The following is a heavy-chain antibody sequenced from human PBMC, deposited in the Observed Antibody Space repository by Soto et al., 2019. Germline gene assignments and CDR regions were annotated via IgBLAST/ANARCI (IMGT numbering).Heavy chain of an antibody. CDR3: ASGPIGDYTDGFDY. J-gene: IGHJ4*02. CDR2: IYHSGST. V-gene: IGHV4-30-2*01. CDR1: GGSISSGGYS. Sequence: QLQLQESGSGLVKPSQTLSLTCAVSGGSISSGGYSWSWIRQPPGKGLGWIGYIYHSGSTYYNPPLXTXVXXSVDRSKNQSSLKLSSVTAADPAVYYCASGPIGDYTDGFDYWGQGTLVTVSS. D-gene: IGHD4-17*01.